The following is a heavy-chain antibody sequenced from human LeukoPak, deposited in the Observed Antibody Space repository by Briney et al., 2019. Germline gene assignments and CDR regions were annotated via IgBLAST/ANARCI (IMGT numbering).Heavy chain of an antibody. CDR2: ISSGSDYT. CDR1: GFTFSDYY. Sequence: GGSLRLSCAASGFTFSDYYMSWIRQAPGKGLEWVSYISSGSDYTNYADAVKGRFTISRDNAKNSLSLQMSSLRAEDTALYFCARSAGRLSPIDDWGQGTVVTVSS. D-gene: IGHD5/OR15-5a*01. J-gene: IGHJ4*02. CDR3: ARSAGRLSPIDD. V-gene: IGHV3-11*06.